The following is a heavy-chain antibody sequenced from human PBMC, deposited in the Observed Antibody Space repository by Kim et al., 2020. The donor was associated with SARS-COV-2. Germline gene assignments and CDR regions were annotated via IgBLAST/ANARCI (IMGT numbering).Heavy chain of an antibody. J-gene: IGHJ3*02. D-gene: IGHD3-22*01. Sequence: SRVTISVDTSKNQFSLKLSSVTAADTAVYYCARKSYDSSGYYFSLGSFDIWGQGTMVTVSS. CDR3: ARKSYDSSGYYFSLGSFDI. V-gene: IGHV4-30-2*04.